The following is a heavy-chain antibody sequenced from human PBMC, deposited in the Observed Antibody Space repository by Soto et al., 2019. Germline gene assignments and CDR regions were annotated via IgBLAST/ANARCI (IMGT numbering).Heavy chain of an antibody. CDR3: ASASRDSGTISY. V-gene: IGHV3-7*01. D-gene: IGHD2-2*02. CDR1: GFTFSSYW. CDR2: IKEDGSEK. J-gene: IGHJ4*02. Sequence: GGSLRLSCAASGFTFSSYWMSWVRQAPGKGLEWVANIKEDGSEKYYVDSVKGRFTISRDNAKNSLYLQVNSLRAEDTAVYYCASASRDSGTISYWGQGTLVTVTS.